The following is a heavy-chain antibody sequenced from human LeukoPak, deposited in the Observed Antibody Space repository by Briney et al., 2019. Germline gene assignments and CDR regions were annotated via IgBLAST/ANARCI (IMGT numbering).Heavy chain of an antibody. CDR1: GGSISSYY. J-gene: IGHJ2*01. CDR2: IYYSGST. Sequence: SETLSLTCTVSGGSISSYYWSWIRQPPGKGLEWIGYIYYSGSTNYNPSLKSRVTISVDTSKNQFSLKLSSVTAADTAVYYCARVSGRFTWYFDLWGRGTLVTVSS. CDR3: ARVSGRFTWYFDL. V-gene: IGHV4-59*08.